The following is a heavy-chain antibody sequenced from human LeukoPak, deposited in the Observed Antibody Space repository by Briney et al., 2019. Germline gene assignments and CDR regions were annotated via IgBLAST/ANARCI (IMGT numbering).Heavy chain of an antibody. V-gene: IGHV4-34*01. CDR1: GGSFSGYY. J-gene: IGHJ6*02. CDR2: INHSGST. CDR3: ARGGDYGERGYYYYGMDV. D-gene: IGHD4-17*01. Sequence: SETLSLTCAVYGGSFSGYYWSWIRQPPGKGLEWIGEINHSGSTNYNPSLKSRVTISVDTSKNQFSLKLSSVTAADTAVYYCARGGDYGERGYYYYGMDVWGQGTTVTVSS.